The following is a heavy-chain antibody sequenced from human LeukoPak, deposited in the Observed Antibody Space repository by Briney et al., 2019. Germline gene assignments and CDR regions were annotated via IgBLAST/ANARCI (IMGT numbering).Heavy chain of an antibody. CDR1: GYSISSGYY. CDR2: NYHSGST. CDR3: ARSDPLWFDY. V-gene: IGHV4-38-2*02. Sequence: PSETLSLTCTVSGYSISSGYYWGWIRQPPGKGLEWIGSNYHSGSTYYNPSLKSRVTISVDTSKNQFSLKLSSVTAADTAVYYCARSDPLWFDYWGQETLVTVSS. J-gene: IGHJ5*01.